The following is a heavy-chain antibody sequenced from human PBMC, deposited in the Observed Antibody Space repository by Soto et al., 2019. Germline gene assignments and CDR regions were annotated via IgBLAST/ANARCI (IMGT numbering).Heavy chain of an antibody. CDR2: ISPSTGKT. CDR1: GYTFINHN. Sequence: QVQLVQSGPDVKKPGASVKLSCKASGYTFINHNIDWVRQAPGQGPEWLGRISPSTGKTDYPQKFQGRVSMTTDTSTSTAYMELRSLTSDDTAVYYCARDQTHWLNDAYDFWGQGTMVTVSS. J-gene: IGHJ3*01. CDR3: ARDQTHWLNDAYDF. V-gene: IGHV1-18*01. D-gene: IGHD1-1*01.